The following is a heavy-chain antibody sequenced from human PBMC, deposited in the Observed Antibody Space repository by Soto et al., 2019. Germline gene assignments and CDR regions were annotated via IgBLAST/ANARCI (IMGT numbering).Heavy chain of an antibody. CDR1: GFTFSSYW. D-gene: IGHD3-3*01. J-gene: IGHJ6*02. CDR2: INSDGIST. Sequence: EVQLVESGGGLVQPGGSLRLSCAASGFTFSSYWMHWVRQAPGKGLVWVSRINSDGISTSYADSVKGRVTISRDNAKNMLYLQMNSLRAEDTAVYSCASIGYDLWRGYQDVWGQGTTVTVSS. V-gene: IGHV3-74*01. CDR3: ASIGYDLWRGYQDV.